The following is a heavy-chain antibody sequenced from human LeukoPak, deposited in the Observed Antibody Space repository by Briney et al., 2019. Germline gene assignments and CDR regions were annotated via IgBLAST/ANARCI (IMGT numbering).Heavy chain of an antibody. CDR2: ISPGGSTI. J-gene: IGHJ4*02. CDR3: ARAGRWFTYGYSDS. V-gene: IGHV3-11*01. CDR1: GFSFSVYY. D-gene: IGHD3-10*01. Sequence: KPGGSLRLSCEASGFSFSVYYMTWIRQAPGKGLEWVSFISPGGSTIRNADSVKGRFTISRDNTRNSLYLQMSSLRADDTAVDYCARAGRWFTYGYSDSWGQGTLGTVSS.